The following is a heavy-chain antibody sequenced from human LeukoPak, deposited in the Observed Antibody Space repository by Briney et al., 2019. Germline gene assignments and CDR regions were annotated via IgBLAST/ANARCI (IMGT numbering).Heavy chain of an antibody. CDR3: ARLLFRYYHDSSGYYPDAFDI. D-gene: IGHD3-22*01. V-gene: IGHV1-2*02. Sequence: ASVKVSCKASGYTFTGYYMHWVRQAPGQGLEWMGWINPNSGGTNYAQKFQGRVTMTRDTSISTAYMELSRLRSDDTAVYYCARLLFRYYHDSSGYYPDAFDIWGQGTMVTVSS. CDR1: GYTFTGYY. J-gene: IGHJ3*02. CDR2: INPNSGGT.